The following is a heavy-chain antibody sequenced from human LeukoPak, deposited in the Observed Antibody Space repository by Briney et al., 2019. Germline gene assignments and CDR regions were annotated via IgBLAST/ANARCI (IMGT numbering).Heavy chain of an antibody. Sequence: GGSLRFSCAASGFTFSSYAMSWVRQAPGKGLEWVSAISGSGGSTYYADSVKGRFTISRDNSKNTLYLQMNSLRAEDTAVYYCAKAQTLGVVIMSDFDYWGQGTLVTVSS. CDR2: ISGSGGST. CDR1: GFTFSSYA. D-gene: IGHD3-3*01. J-gene: IGHJ4*02. CDR3: AKAQTLGVVIMSDFDY. V-gene: IGHV3-23*01.